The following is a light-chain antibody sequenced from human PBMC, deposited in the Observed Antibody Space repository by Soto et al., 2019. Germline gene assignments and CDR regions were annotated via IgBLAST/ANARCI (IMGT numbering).Light chain of an antibody. Sequence: DIQMTQSPSSPSASVGDRVTITCRASQGISTYLAWYRQKPGKVPKLLIYAASTLQSGVPSRFSGSGSGTDFTLTISSLPPEDVATYYCQKYNSAPPDFGGGTKVEIK. J-gene: IGKJ4*01. CDR3: QKYNSAPPD. CDR1: QGISTY. V-gene: IGKV1-27*01. CDR2: AAS.